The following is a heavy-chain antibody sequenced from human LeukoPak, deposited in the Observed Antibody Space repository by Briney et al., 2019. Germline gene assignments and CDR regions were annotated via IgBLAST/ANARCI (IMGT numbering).Heavy chain of an antibody. J-gene: IGHJ4*02. CDR2: ISYDGSNK. CDR3: AKDDDSRNFDY. Sequence: GRSLRLSCAASGFTFSSYGMHWVRQAPGKGLEWVAVISYDGSNKYYADSVKGRFTISGDNSKNTLYLQMNSLRAEDTAVYYCAKDDDSRNFDYWGQGTLVTVSS. D-gene: IGHD3-22*01. V-gene: IGHV3-30*18. CDR1: GFTFSSYG.